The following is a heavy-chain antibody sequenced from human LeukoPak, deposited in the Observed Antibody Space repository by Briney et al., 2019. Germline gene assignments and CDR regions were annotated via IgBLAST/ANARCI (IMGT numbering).Heavy chain of an antibody. D-gene: IGHD3-22*01. J-gene: IGHJ4*02. CDR1: GGTFSSYA. CDR3: AMGGGYYDSSGYIDY. Sequence: SVKVSCKASGGTFSSYAISWVRQAPGQGLEWMGGIIPIFGTANYAQKFQGRVTITADESTSTAHMELSSLRSEDTAVYYCAMGGGYYDSSGYIDYWGQGTLVTVSS. V-gene: IGHV1-69*13. CDR2: IIPIFGTA.